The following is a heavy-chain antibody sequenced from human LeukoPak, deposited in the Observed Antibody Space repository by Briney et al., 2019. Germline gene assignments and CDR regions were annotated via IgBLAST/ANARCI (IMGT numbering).Heavy chain of an antibody. Sequence: ASVKVSCKAFGGTFSSYAISWVRQAPGQGLEWMGRIIPILGIANYAQKFQGRVTITADKSTSTAYMELSSLRSEDTAVYYCARDHRSGAHDYWGQGTLVTVSS. V-gene: IGHV1-69*04. CDR1: GGTFSSYA. CDR2: IIPILGIA. CDR3: ARDHRSGAHDY. J-gene: IGHJ4*02.